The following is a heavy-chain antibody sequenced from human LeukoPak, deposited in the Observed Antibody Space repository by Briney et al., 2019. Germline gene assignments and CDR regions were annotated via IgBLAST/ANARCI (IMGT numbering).Heavy chain of an antibody. CDR3: ARSYYDILTGYGEVDY. D-gene: IGHD3-9*01. Sequence: AGGSLRLSCAASGFIFSNYAMHWVRQAPGKGLEWVAVISYDGSNKYYADSVKDRFTISRDNSKNTLSLQMNSLRAEDTAVYYCARSYYDILTGYGEVDYWGQGTLVTVSS. V-gene: IGHV3-30*04. CDR2: ISYDGSNK. J-gene: IGHJ4*02. CDR1: GFIFSNYA.